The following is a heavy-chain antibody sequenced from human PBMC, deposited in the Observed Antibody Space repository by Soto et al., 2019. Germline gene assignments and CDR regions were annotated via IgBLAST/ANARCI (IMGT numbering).Heavy chain of an antibody. V-gene: IGHV1-3*05. CDR3: ARARLDCSGGSCYSVLDY. CDR1: GYTFTSYA. D-gene: IGHD2-15*01. J-gene: IGHJ4*02. CDR2: INAGNGNT. Sequence: QVQLVQSGAEEKKPGASVKVSCKASGYTFTSYAMHWVRQAPGQRLEWMGWINAGNGNTKYSQKFQGRVTITRDTSASTAYMELSRLRSEDTAVYYCARARLDCSGGSCYSVLDYWGQGTLVTVSS.